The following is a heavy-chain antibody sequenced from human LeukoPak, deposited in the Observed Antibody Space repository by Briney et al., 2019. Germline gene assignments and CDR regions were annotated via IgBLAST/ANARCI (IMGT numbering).Heavy chain of an antibody. Sequence: ASVKVSCKASGYTFTGYYMHWVRQAPGQGLEWMGGIIPIFGTANYAQKFQGRVTITADESTSTAYMELSSLRSEDTAVYYCARDRHITIFGVVIRDYYMDVWGKGTTVTVSS. CDR1: GYTFTGYY. CDR2: IIPIFGTA. D-gene: IGHD3-3*01. J-gene: IGHJ6*03. CDR3: ARDRHITIFGVVIRDYYMDV. V-gene: IGHV1-69*13.